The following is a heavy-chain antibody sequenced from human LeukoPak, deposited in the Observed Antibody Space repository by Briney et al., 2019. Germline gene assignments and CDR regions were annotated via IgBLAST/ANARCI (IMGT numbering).Heavy chain of an antibody. J-gene: IGHJ4*02. D-gene: IGHD5-18*01. Sequence: ASVKVSCKASGYTFTSYGISWVRQAPGQGLEWMGWISAYNGNTNYAQKLQGRVTMTTDTSTSTAYMELRSLRSDDTAVYYCARDLSHIQLRGLFDYWGQGTLVTVSS. CDR3: ARDLSHIQLRGLFDY. V-gene: IGHV1-18*01. CDR2: ISAYNGNT. CDR1: GYTFTSYG.